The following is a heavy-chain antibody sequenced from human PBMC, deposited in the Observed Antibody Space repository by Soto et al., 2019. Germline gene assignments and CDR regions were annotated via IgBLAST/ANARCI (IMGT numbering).Heavy chain of an antibody. V-gene: IGHV4-59*01. Sequence: SETLSLTCTVSGGSISSYYWSWIRQPPGKGLEWIGYIYYSGSTNYNPSLKSRVTISVDTSKNQFSLKLSSVTAADTAVYYCARVMSIAARKAYYYGMDVWGQGTTVTVS. CDR2: IYYSGST. J-gene: IGHJ6*02. CDR3: ARVMSIAARKAYYYGMDV. CDR1: GGSISSYY. D-gene: IGHD6-6*01.